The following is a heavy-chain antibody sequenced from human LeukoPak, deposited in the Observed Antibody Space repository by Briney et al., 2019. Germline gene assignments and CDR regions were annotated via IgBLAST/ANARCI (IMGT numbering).Heavy chain of an antibody. CDR3: AREVWEWLSAFDI. CDR1: GFTFSSYE. D-gene: IGHD6-19*01. Sequence: GGSLRLSCAASGFTFSSYEMNWVRQAPGKGLEWVSYISSSGSTIYYADSVKGRFTISRDNAKNSLYLQMNSLRAEDTAVYYYAREVWEWLSAFDIWGQGTMVTVSS. V-gene: IGHV3-48*03. CDR2: ISSSGSTI. J-gene: IGHJ3*02.